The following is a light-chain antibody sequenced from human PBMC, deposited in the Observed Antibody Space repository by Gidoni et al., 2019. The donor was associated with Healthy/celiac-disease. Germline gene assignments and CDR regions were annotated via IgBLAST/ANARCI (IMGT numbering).Light chain of an antibody. Sequence: DIQMTQSPSSLSASVGDRVTITCQASQDISNYLNWYQQKPGKAPKLLIYDASNLETEVPSRFSGSGSGTDFTFTISSLQPEDIATYYCQQYDNPLVTFGPGTKVDIK. J-gene: IGKJ3*01. CDR1: QDISNY. V-gene: IGKV1-33*01. CDR2: DAS. CDR3: QQYDNPLVT.